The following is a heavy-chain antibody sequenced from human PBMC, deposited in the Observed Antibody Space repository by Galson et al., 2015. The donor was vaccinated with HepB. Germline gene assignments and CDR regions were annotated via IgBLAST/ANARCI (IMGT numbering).Heavy chain of an antibody. CDR1: GFSLNTSGVG. J-gene: IGHJ3*02. CDR2: IYWDHDK. V-gene: IGHV2-5*02. CDR3: AHSGTYYDILSAYKGAFDI. Sequence: PALVKPTQTLTLTCTFSGFSLNTSGVGVGWIRQPPGQALEWLALIYWDHDKRYSPSLKTRLTVAKDTSKNQVVLTMTNMDPVDTGTYYCAHSGTYYDILSAYKGAFDIWGQGTMVTVSS. D-gene: IGHD3-9*01.